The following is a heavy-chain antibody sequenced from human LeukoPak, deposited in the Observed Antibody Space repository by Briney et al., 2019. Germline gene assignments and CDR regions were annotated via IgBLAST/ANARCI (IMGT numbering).Heavy chain of an antibody. Sequence: PSETLSLTCAVYGGSFSGYYWSWIRQPPGKGLEWIGEINHSGGTNYNPSLKSRVTISVDTSKNQFSLKLSSVTAADTAVYYCARGWLYLDYWGQGTLVTVSS. V-gene: IGHV4-34*01. CDR3: ARGWLYLDY. CDR1: GGSFSGYY. CDR2: INHSGGT. D-gene: IGHD5-12*01. J-gene: IGHJ4*02.